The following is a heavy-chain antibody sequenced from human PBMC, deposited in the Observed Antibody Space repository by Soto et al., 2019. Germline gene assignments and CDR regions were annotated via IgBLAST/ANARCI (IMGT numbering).Heavy chain of an antibody. V-gene: IGHV3-30*18. CDR2: ISYDGSNK. CDR3: EKEEDIVVVPAALDY. D-gene: IGHD2-2*01. Sequence: GSLRLCCAASGFSLSSYGMYWVRQAPGKGLEWVAVISYDGSNKYYADSVKGRFTISRDNSKNTLYLQMNSLRAEDTAVYYCEKEEDIVVVPAALDYWGQGTLVTVSS. J-gene: IGHJ4*02. CDR1: GFSLSSYG.